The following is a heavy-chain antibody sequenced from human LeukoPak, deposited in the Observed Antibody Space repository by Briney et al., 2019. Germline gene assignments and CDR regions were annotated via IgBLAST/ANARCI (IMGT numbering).Heavy chain of an antibody. CDR3: ARDPRWLTPDCTSTSCYENYFDP. CDR1: GYSISSGYQ. CDR2: IYHSGSA. Sequence: SETLSLTCAVSGYSISSGYQWAWIRQPPGKGLEWIGSIYHSGSAHYNPSLKSRVTISVDTSNNQFSLKLSSVTAADTAVYYCARDPRWLTPDCTSTSCYENYFDPWGQGILVTVSS. D-gene: IGHD2-2*01. V-gene: IGHV4-38-2*02. J-gene: IGHJ5*02.